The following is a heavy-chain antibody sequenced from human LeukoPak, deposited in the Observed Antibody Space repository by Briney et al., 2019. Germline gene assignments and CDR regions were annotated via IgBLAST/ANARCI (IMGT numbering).Heavy chain of an antibody. V-gene: IGHV3-66*01. CDR1: GFTVSSNY. D-gene: IGHD4-17*01. CDR2: IYSGGST. CDR3: ARKYDYGDYFDY. J-gene: IGHJ4*02. Sequence: HPGGSLRLSCAASGFTVSSNYMSWVRQAPGKGLEWVSVIYSGGSTYYADSVKGRFTISRDNSKNTLYLQMNSLRAEDTAVYYCARKYDYGDYFDYWGQGTLVTVSS.